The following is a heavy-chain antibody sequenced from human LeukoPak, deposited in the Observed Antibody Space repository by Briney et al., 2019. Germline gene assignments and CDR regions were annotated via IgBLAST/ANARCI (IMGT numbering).Heavy chain of an antibody. CDR3: AREVPPSTVSYYMDV. CDR2: IHWNGGTT. CDR1: GFTFDDFG. V-gene: IGHV3-20*04. Sequence: GGSLRLSCAAAGFTFDDFGLSWVRQAPGKGLEWVSGIHWNGGTTGYADSVKGRFTISRDNAKNTLYLQMNSLRAEDTALYYCAREVPPSTVSYYMDVWGNGTSVTVSS. J-gene: IGHJ6*03.